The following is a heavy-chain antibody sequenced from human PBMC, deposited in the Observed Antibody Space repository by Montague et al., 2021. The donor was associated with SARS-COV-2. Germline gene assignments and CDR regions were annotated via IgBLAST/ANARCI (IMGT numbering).Heavy chain of an antibody. D-gene: IGHD6-19*01. CDR2: ISRSGET. J-gene: IGHJ4*02. CDR1: GGSFSAYY. CDR3: ARGRRRLWVGSGWDLDY. Sequence: SETLSLTCTVYGGSFSAYYWNWIRQPPGKGLEWIGEISRSGETTYNPSLKSRVTLSGDTSRNQFSLELRSVTAADTAFYYCARGRRRLWVGSGWDLDYWGLGTPVTVSS. V-gene: IGHV4-34*01.